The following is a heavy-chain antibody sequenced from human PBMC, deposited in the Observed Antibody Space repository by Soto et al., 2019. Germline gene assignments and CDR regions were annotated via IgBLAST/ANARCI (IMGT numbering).Heavy chain of an antibody. Sequence: QVQLVQSGAEVKKPGSSVKVSCKASGGTFSSYAISWVRQAPGQGLEWMGGIIPIFGTANYAQKFQGRVTITADESTSTAYMELSSLRSEETAVYYCARNIVVVVAATSYYYYGMDVWGQGTTVTVSS. V-gene: IGHV1-69*01. D-gene: IGHD2-15*01. J-gene: IGHJ6*02. CDR2: IIPIFGTA. CDR1: GGTFSSYA. CDR3: ARNIVVVVAATSYYYYGMDV.